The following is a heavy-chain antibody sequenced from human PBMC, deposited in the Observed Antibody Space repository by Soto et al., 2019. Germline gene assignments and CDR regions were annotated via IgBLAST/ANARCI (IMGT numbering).Heavy chain of an antibody. V-gene: IGHV3-23*01. D-gene: IGHD4-17*01. CDR3: AKDRDYGDYDDIFGWFDP. CDR2: ISANGGST. CDR1: GFTFSSYA. Sequence: EVQLLESGGGLIQPGGSLRLSCAASGFTFSSYAMTWVRQAPGKGLDWVSTISANGGSTYYADSVKGRFTISRDNSMHTLYLQMNSLRAEDTAVYYCAKDRDYGDYDDIFGWFDPWGQGTLVTVSS. J-gene: IGHJ5*02.